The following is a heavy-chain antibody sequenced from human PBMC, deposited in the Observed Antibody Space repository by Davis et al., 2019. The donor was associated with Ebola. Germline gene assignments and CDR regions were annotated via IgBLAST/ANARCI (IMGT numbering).Heavy chain of an antibody. D-gene: IGHD1-7*01. J-gene: IGHJ5*02. CDR1: GGTFSSYA. Sequence: SVKVSCKASGGTFSSYAISWVRQAPGQGLEWMGGIIPIFGTANYAQKFQGRVTITADESTSTAYMELSSLRSEDTAVYYCARDRLELLLLGNWFDPWGQGTLVTVSS. CDR2: IIPIFGTA. V-gene: IGHV1-69*13. CDR3: ARDRLELLLLGNWFDP.